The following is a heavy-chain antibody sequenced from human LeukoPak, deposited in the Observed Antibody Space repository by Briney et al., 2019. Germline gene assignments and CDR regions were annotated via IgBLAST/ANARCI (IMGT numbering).Heavy chain of an antibody. CDR1: GFTFSSYA. CDR3: ARLTTVTDAAGPDY. V-gene: IGHV3-64*01. D-gene: IGHD4-17*01. CDR2: ISSNGGST. J-gene: IGHJ4*02. Sequence: PGGSLRLSCAASGFTFSSYAMHWVRQAPGKGLEYVSAISSNGGSTYYANSVKGRFTISRDNAKNSLYLQMNSLRAEDTAVYYCARLTTVTDAAGPDYWGQGTLVTVSS.